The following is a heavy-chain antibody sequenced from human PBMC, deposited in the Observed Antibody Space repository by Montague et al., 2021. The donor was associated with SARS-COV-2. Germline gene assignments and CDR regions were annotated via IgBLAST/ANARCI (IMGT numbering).Heavy chain of an antibody. CDR2: INYVGGS. Sequence: SETLSLTCTVSGGSISSHFWSWIRQPPGKGLGWIAYINYVGGSNXNPSLKSRVNVSVETSKNQFSLKLTSLIAADTAVYYCARATSVRGAVSWFDPWGQGILVSVSS. D-gene: IGHD3-10*02. CDR1: GGSISSHF. J-gene: IGHJ5*02. V-gene: IGHV4-59*11. CDR3: ARATSVRGAVSWFDP.